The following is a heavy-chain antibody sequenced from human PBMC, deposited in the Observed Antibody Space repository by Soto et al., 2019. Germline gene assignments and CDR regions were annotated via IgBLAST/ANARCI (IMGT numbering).Heavy chain of an antibody. Sequence: GGSLRLSCAASGFTFSSYGMHWVRQAPGKGLEWVAVIWYDGSNKYYADSVKGRFTISRDNSKNTLYLQMNSLRAEDTAVYYCASDKITIFGVVIYGMDVWGQGTTVTVSS. CDR2: IWYDGSNK. D-gene: IGHD3-3*01. V-gene: IGHV3-33*01. CDR1: GFTFSSYG. CDR3: ASDKITIFGVVIYGMDV. J-gene: IGHJ6*02.